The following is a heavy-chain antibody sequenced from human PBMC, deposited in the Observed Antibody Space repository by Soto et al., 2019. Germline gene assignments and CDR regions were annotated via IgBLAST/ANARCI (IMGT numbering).Heavy chain of an antibody. CDR2: IKQDGSEK. J-gene: IGHJ4*01. CDR1: GFTFSSYW. CDR3: ARGGWYYDIVSGYYTPFDY. D-gene: IGHD3-9*01. V-gene: IGHV3-7*01. Sequence: EVQLVESGGGLVQPGGSLRLSCAASGFTFSSYWMSWVRQAPGKGLEWVANIKQDGSEKYYVDSVKGRFTISRDNAKNSLYLQMNSLRAEDTAVYYCARGGWYYDIVSGYYTPFDYWGHGPLVTVS.